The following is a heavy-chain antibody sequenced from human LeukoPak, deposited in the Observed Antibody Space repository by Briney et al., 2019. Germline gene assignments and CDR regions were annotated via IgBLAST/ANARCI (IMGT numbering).Heavy chain of an antibody. CDR2: IYYSGST. V-gene: IGHV4-59*01. CDR1: GGSISSYY. J-gene: IGHJ3*02. CDR3: ARLFEVVDAFDI. Sequence: SETLSVTCTVSGGSISSYYWSWIRQPPGKGLEWIGYIYYSGSTNYNPSLNSRVTISVDASKNQFSLKLSSVTAADTAVYYCARLFEVVDAFDIWGQGTMVTVSS. D-gene: IGHD2-21*01.